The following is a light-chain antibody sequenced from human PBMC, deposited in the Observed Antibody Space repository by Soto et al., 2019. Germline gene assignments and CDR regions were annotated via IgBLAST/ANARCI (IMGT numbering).Light chain of an antibody. V-gene: IGLV2-8*01. CDR3: SSYAGSNNWV. Sequence: QSALTQPPSASGSXGXXXXXSCTGTSSDVGGYNYVSWYQQHPGKAPKLMIYEVSKRPSGVPDRFSGSKSGNTASLTVSGLQAEDEADYYCSSYAGSNNWVFGGGTKLTVL. CDR2: EVS. J-gene: IGLJ3*02. CDR1: SSDVGGYNY.